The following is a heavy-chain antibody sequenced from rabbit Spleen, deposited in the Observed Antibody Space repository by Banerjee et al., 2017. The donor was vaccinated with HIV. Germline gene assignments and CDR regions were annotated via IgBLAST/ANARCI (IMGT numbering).Heavy chain of an antibody. Sequence: QEQLVESGGGLVTLGGSLTLTCTASGFSFSGYGISWVRQAPGKGLEWIAYIYHDDGKTDYASWAKGRFTISKTSSTTVTLQMTSLTAADTATYFCVRDLGYDDDSEKGYFNLWGPGTLVTVS. CDR3: VRDLGYDDDSEKGYFNL. CDR1: GFSFSGYG. CDR2: IYHDDGKT. J-gene: IGHJ4*01. V-gene: IGHV1S45*01. D-gene: IGHD2-1*01.